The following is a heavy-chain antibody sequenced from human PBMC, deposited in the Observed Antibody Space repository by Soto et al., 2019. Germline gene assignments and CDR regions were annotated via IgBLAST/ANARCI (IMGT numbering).Heavy chain of an antibody. CDR1: GFTFSSYG. J-gene: IGHJ6*02. Sequence: GGSLRLSCAASGFTFSSYGMHWVRQAPGKGLEWVAVIWYDGSNKYYADSVKGRFTISRDNSKNTLYLQMNSLRAEDTAVYYCARVAGVTTVTTPYYYYGMDVWGQGTTVTVSS. V-gene: IGHV3-33*01. CDR2: IWYDGSNK. CDR3: ARVAGVTTVTTPYYYYGMDV. D-gene: IGHD4-17*01.